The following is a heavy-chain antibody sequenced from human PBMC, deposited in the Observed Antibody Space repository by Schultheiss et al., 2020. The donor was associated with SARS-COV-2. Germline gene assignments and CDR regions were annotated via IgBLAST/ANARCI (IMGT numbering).Heavy chain of an antibody. CDR1: GFTFDDYA. J-gene: IGHJ4*02. V-gene: IGHV3-9*01. CDR3: AKDITMIVVVD. CDR2: ISWNSGSI. D-gene: IGHD3-22*01. Sequence: SLKISCAASGFTFDDYAMHWVRQAPGKGLEWVSGISWNSGSIGYADSVKGRFTISRDNAKNTLYLQMNSLRAEDTAVYYCAKDITMIVVVDWGQGTLVTVSS.